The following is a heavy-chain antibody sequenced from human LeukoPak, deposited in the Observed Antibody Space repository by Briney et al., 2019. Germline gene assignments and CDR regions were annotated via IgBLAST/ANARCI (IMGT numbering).Heavy chain of an antibody. D-gene: IGHD6-13*01. CDR1: GFTFDDYG. J-gene: IGHJ5*02. CDR2: INWNGGST. Sequence: GGSLRLSCAASGFTFDDYGMSWVRQAPGKGLEGVSGINWNGGSTVYADSVKGRFTISRDNAKNSLYLQMNSLRAEDTALYYCAIVVAAAGTDWFDPWGQGTLVTVSS. CDR3: AIVVAAAGTDWFDP. V-gene: IGHV3-20*04.